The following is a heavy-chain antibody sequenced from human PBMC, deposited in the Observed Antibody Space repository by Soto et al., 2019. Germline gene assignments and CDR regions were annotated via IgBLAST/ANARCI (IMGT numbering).Heavy chain of an antibody. CDR2: TYYRSKWYN. CDR1: GDSVSSNSAA. J-gene: IGHJ6*02. CDR3: ARLYSSGWYSRYYYYGMDV. D-gene: IGHD6-19*01. V-gene: IGHV6-1*01. Sequence: SQTLSLTCAISGDSVSSNSAALNLIMQSPSRGLEWLGRTYYRSKWYNDYAVSVKSRITINPDTSKNQFSLQLNSVTPEDTAVYYCARLYSSGWYSRYYYYGMDVWGQGTTVTVSS.